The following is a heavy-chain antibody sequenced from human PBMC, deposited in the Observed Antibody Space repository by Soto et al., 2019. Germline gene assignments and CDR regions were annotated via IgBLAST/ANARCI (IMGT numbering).Heavy chain of an antibody. Sequence: EVQLVESGGGLIQPGGSLRLSCAASGFTVSSNYMSWVRQAPGKGLEWVSVIYSGGSTYYADSVKGRVTITRDNSKNTLTLQMNSLRAEDTAVYHCERDRGGYGYRDVWGQGTTVNVSS. V-gene: IGHV3-53*01. J-gene: IGHJ6*02. CDR3: ERDRGGYGYRDV. CDR1: GFTVSSNY. D-gene: IGHD5-12*01. CDR2: IYSGGST.